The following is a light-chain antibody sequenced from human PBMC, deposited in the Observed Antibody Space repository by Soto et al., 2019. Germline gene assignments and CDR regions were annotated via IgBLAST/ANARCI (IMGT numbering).Light chain of an antibody. CDR2: AAS. J-gene: IGKJ1*01. V-gene: IGKV1-33*01. Sequence: DIQMTQSPSSLSASVGDRVTITCQASPDISNYLNWYQQKPGKAPKLLIYAASNLEAGVPSRFTGSGSGKYFSFNTSSLQTEDIAPYYCQQYDNLWTSCQGTKLEIK. CDR3: QQYDNLWT. CDR1: PDISNY.